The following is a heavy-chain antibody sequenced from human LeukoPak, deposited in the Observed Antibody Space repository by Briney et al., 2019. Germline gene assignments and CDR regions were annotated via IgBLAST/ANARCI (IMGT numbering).Heavy chain of an antibody. CDR3: ARDQQKVVVPSASWFDP. CDR1: GFTFSDFY. V-gene: IGHV3-11*04. Sequence: GGSLRLSCAASGFTFSDFYMSWIRQAPGKGLEWVSYISSSGNTKYYADSVKGRFTMSRDNAKNSLYLQMDSLRAEDTAVYYCARDQQKVVVPSASWFDPWGQGTLVTVSS. CDR2: ISSSGNTK. J-gene: IGHJ5*02. D-gene: IGHD2-2*01.